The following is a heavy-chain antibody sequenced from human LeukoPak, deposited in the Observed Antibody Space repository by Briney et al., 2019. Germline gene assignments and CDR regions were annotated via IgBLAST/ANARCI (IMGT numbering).Heavy chain of an antibody. J-gene: IGHJ5*02. D-gene: IGHD3-3*01. Sequence: ASVKVSCKASGGTFSSYAISWVRQAPGQGLEWMGRIIPILGIANYAPKLQGRVTITADKSTSTAYMELSSLRSEDTAVYSCARAIGGHSGDNWFDPWGQGTLVTVSS. CDR3: ARAIGGHSGDNWFDP. CDR2: IIPILGIA. V-gene: IGHV1-69*04. CDR1: GGTFSSYA.